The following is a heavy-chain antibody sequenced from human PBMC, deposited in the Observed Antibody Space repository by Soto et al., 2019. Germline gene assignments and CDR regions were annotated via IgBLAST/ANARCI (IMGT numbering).Heavy chain of an antibody. CDR1: GYTFTTHD. Sequence: QVQLVQSGAEVQRPGASVKISCKPSGYTFTTHDMNWVRQAPGQGLEWMGWVTPFNAPHYIQKFQGRVSMTIDTSTGTFYMDLSGLNSDDTAVYYCARGAGPYFDYWGQGTLVTVSS. CDR2: VTPFNAP. CDR3: ARGAGPYFDY. V-gene: IGHV1-8*01. J-gene: IGHJ4*02.